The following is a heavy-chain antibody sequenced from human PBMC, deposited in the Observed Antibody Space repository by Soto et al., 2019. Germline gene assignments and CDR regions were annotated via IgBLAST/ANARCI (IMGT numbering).Heavy chain of an antibody. CDR1: GGTFSSYT. CDR3: ARGAYCSGGSCFNWFDP. J-gene: IGHJ5*02. D-gene: IGHD2-15*01. Sequence: QVQLVQSGAEVKKPGSSVKVSCKASGGTFSSYTISWVRQAPGQGLEWMGRIIPILGIANYAQKFQGRVTITADKSTSTAYMELSSLRSEDTAVYYYARGAYCSGGSCFNWFDPWGQGTLVTVSS. CDR2: IIPILGIA. V-gene: IGHV1-69*02.